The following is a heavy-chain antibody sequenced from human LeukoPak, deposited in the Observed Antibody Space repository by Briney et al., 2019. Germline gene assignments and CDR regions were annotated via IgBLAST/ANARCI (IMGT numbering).Heavy chain of an antibody. J-gene: IGHJ5*02. CDR2: INPNSGGT. CDR1: GYTFTGYY. D-gene: IGHD2-15*01. CDR3: AREGDFRYSRQYNWFDP. Sequence: ASVKVSCKASGYTFTGYYMHWVRQAPGQGLEWMGWINPNSGGTNYAQKFQGRVTVTRDTSISTAYMELSRLRSDDTAVYYCAREGDFRYSRQYNWFDPWGQGTLVTVSS. V-gene: IGHV1-2*02.